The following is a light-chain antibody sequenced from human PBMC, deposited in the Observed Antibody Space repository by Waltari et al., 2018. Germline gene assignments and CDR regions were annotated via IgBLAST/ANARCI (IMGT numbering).Light chain of an antibody. CDR2: KAS. CDR1: QSISSW. J-gene: IGKJ1*01. CDR3: QQYNSYSGT. Sequence: DIQMTQTPSTLSISVGDRVTLTCRASQSISSWLAWYQQKPGKAPKLLIYKASSLESGVPSRFSVSGSGTEFTLTISSLQPDDFATYYCQQYNSYSGTFGQGTKVEIK. V-gene: IGKV1-5*03.